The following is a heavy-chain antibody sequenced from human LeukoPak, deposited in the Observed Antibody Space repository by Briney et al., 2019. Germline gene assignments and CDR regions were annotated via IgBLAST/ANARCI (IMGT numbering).Heavy chain of an antibody. D-gene: IGHD3-22*01. CDR2: MNPNSGNT. J-gene: IGHJ4*02. CDR3: ARGAYYYDSSGPPAGY. V-gene: IGHV1-8*01. CDR1: GYTFTSYD. Sequence: GASVKVSCKASGYTFTSYDINWVRQATGQGLEWMGWMNPNSGNTGYAQKFQGRVTMTRNTSISTAYMELCSLRSEDTAVYYCARGAYYYDSSGPPAGYWGQGTLVTVSS.